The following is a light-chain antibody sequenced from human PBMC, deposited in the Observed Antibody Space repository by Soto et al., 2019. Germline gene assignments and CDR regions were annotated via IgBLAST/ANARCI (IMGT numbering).Light chain of an antibody. J-gene: IGKJ2*01. CDR2: DAA. V-gene: IGKV3-11*01. Sequence: EIVLTQSPATLSLSPGERATLSCRASQSVSSDLAWYQQKPGQAPRLLIYDAANRATGIPARFSGSGSGTDFPLTISSLEPEDFAVYYCQQRSSWPPYTFGQGTKLEIK. CDR3: QQRSSWPPYT. CDR1: QSVSSD.